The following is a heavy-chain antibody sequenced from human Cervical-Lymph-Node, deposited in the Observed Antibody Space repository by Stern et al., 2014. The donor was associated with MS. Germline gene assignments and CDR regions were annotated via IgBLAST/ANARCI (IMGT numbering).Heavy chain of an antibody. D-gene: IGHD4-17*01. CDR3: ATDTASPARSDW. J-gene: IGHJ4*02. CDR2: ISSGVRT. CDR1: GVTVSSDY. Sequence: EVQLVEYGGGVIQPGGSLRLSCAASGVTVSSDYMTWVRQAPGKGLEWVSVISSGVRTYYADSVKGRFTISRDNSKNPLYLQITGLRAEDTAVYYCATDTASPARSDWWGQGTLVTVSS. V-gene: IGHV3-53*01.